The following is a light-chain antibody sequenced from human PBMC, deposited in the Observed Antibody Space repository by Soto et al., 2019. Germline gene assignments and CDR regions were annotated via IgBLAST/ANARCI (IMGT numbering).Light chain of an antibody. J-gene: IGLJ2*01. CDR1: SSNIGRDT. Sequence: QSVLTQPPSASGAPGQRVTISCSGSSSNIGRDTVNWYQFLPGAAPRLLIYSNNQRPSGVPDRFSGSKSGTSASLAISGLHSEDEADYYCGSWDDRLNGPVFGGGTKLTVL. CDR2: SNN. CDR3: GSWDDRLNGPV. V-gene: IGLV1-44*01.